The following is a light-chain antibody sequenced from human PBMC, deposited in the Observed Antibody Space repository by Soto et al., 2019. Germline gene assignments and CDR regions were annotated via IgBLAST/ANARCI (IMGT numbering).Light chain of an antibody. Sequence: DIPMTQSPSAMSASLLDRXTIXFRASQDINNYLVWFQQKPGTVPKRLIYAASSLQSGVPSRFSGSRSGTEFTLTISSLQPDDFATYYCQQYQTYATFGQGTRLEIK. CDR3: QQYQTYAT. J-gene: IGKJ5*01. CDR2: AAS. V-gene: IGKV1-17*03. CDR1: QDINNY.